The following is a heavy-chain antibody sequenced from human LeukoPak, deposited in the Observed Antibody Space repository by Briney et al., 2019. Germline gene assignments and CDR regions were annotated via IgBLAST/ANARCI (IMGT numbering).Heavy chain of an antibody. Sequence: SETLSLTCTVSGGSIIGSYWTWIRRSPGKSLEYIGYIYNTVDVNYSPSLKSRVTISIDMSGNQFSLRLNSVTAADTALYYCARSRYYDSTGYNPTYHFDSWGQGALVTVSS. J-gene: IGHJ4*02. CDR2: IYNTVDV. D-gene: IGHD3-22*01. V-gene: IGHV4-59*01. CDR3: ARSRYYDSTGYNPTYHFDS. CDR1: GGSIIGSY.